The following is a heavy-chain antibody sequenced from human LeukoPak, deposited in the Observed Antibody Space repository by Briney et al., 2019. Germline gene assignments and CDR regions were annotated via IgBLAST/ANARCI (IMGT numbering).Heavy chain of an antibody. Sequence: GRSLRLSCAASGFSFSNYGIHWVRQAPGKGLEWVSAISGSGGSTYYADSVKGRFTISRDNSKNTLYLQMNSLRAEDTAVYYCAKGVAVAGHDAFDIWGQGTMVTVSS. D-gene: IGHD6-19*01. CDR1: GFSFSNYG. CDR2: ISGSGGST. J-gene: IGHJ3*02. CDR3: AKGVAVAGHDAFDI. V-gene: IGHV3-23*01.